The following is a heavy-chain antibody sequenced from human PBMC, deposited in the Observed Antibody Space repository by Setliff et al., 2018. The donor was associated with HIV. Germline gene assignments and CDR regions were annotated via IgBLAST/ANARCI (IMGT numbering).Heavy chain of an antibody. CDR2: MYYSGTT. CDR3: VRRKSELRLISDYMDV. CDR1: GGSINTRNNY. J-gene: IGHJ6*03. Sequence: SSETLSLTCTVSGGSINTRNNYWGWIRQPPGLGLEWIGSMYYSGTTYHSPTLKSRVSMSMDTSRKQFSLKLSSVTAADTAIYYCVRRKSELRLISDYMDVWGKGTTVTVSS. D-gene: IGHD3-10*01. V-gene: IGHV4-39*01.